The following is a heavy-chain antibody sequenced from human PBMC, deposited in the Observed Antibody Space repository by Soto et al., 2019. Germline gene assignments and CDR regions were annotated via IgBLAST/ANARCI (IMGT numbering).Heavy chain of an antibody. CDR3: ARMGYFADGICNGLSIDFDY. CDR2: INQGGIEK. CDR1: GFPFNTYW. D-gene: IGHD2-15*01. J-gene: IGHJ4*02. Sequence: EVQVVESGGGLVQPGGSLRLSCAASGFPFNTYWMSWVRQAPGKGLEWVANINQGGIEKYSVYSVKGPFTTSRDDVKKLRYLQRSTLGAVDTGVYNCARMGYFADGICNGLSIDFDYWGQGTLVIVSS. V-gene: IGHV3-7*01.